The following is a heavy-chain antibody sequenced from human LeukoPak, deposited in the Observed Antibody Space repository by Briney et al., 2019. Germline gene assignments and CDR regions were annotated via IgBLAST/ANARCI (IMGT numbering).Heavy chain of an antibody. V-gene: IGHV4-30-4*01. J-gene: IGHJ4*02. CDR1: GGSISSGDYY. CDR2: IYYSGST. Sequence: SETLSLTCTVSGGSISSGDYYWSWIRQPPGKGLEWIGYIYYSGSTYYNPSLKSRVTISVDTSKNQFSLKLSSVTAADTAVYYCARTPPRDGYNPDPYYFDYWGQGTLVTVSS. CDR3: ARTPPRDGYNPDPYYFDY. D-gene: IGHD5-24*01.